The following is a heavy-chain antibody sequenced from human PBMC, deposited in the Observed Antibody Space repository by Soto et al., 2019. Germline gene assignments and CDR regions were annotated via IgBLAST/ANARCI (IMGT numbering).Heavy chain of an antibody. CDR2: IRYSGNT. Sequence: LETLSLTCTVSGGSISRGPYSWGWIRQPPGEGLEWIGSIRYSGNTYYNPSLESRVTISVDTSKNQFSLKLSSVTAADTAVYYCARHTPAISISDHWGQGTLVTVSS. J-gene: IGHJ4*02. CDR1: GGSISRGPYS. V-gene: IGHV4-39*01. D-gene: IGHD2-15*01. CDR3: ARHTPAISISDH.